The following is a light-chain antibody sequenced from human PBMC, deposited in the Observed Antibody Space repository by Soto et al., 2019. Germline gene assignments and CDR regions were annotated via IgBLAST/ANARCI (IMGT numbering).Light chain of an antibody. CDR2: AAS. CDR3: QQSYTTTIT. Sequence: DIHMTQTPSSLSASVVDGFTINFRASHTISGYLNWYQQKPGKARELLIYAASYLGNGVPSRFSGSGSGTYFTLTISSLQPEDLATYYCQQSYTTTITFGGRSMVE. J-gene: IGKJ4*01. CDR1: HTISGY. V-gene: IGKV1-39*01.